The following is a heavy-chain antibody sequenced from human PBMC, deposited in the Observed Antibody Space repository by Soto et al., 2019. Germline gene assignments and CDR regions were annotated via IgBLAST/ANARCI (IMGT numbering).Heavy chain of an antibody. CDR3: ARGRGIGFSSSWNMYWYYTMDV. V-gene: IGHV1-69*01. J-gene: IGHJ6*02. Sequence: QVQLEQYGTELKRPGSSVKVSVTAAGGSFSNHALSWVRQASGQRLEWIGGIIPVFGTTNYAQRFQGRVTITADDSATTAHMELRSLRYDATAVYFCARGRGIGFSSSWNMYWYYTMDVWGQGTTVTVSS. D-gene: IGHD6-13*01. CDR2: IIPVFGTT. CDR1: GGSFSNHA.